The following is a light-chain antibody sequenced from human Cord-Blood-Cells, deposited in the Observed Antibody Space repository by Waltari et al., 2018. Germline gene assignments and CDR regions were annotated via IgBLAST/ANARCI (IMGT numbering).Light chain of an antibody. Sequence: ILLTQSPATLSLSRGERATLSCRASQGVSSYLAWYQQQPGQAPRLLIYGASNRATGIPARFSGSGSGTDFTLTISSLEPEDFAVYYCQQRSNWPLTFGGGTKVEIK. CDR2: GAS. V-gene: IGKV3-11*01. CDR3: QQRSNWPLT. J-gene: IGKJ4*01. CDR1: QGVSSY.